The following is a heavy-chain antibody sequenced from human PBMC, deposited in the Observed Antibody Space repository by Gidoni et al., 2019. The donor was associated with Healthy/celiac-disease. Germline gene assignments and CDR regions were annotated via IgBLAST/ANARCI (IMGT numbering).Heavy chain of an antibody. D-gene: IGHD6-6*01. Sequence: QVQLVESGGGVVQPGRSLRLSCAASGFTFSSYAMHWVRQAPGKGLEWVAVISYDGSNKYYADSVKGRFTISRDNSKNTLYLQMNSLRAEDTAVYYCARAPRGVSSSSVWSRRAEYFQHWGQGTLVTVSS. CDR1: GFTFSSYA. CDR2: ISYDGSNK. J-gene: IGHJ1*01. CDR3: ARAPRGVSSSSVWSRRAEYFQH. V-gene: IGHV3-30-3*01.